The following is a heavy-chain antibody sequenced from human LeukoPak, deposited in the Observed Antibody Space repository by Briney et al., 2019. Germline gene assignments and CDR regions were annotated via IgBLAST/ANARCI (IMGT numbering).Heavy chain of an antibody. CDR2: ISSNGGST. J-gene: IGHJ2*01. CDR1: GFTFSSYA. Sequence: GGSLRLSCAASGFTFSSYAMHWVRQAPGKGLEYVSAISSNGGSTYYANSVKGRFTISRDNSKNTLYLQMGSLRAEDMAVYYCARRWYFDLWGRGTLVTVSS. V-gene: IGHV3-64*01. CDR3: ARRWYFDL.